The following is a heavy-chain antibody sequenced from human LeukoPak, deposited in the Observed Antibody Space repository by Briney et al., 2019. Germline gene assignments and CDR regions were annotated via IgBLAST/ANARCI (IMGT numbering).Heavy chain of an antibody. D-gene: IGHD3-22*01. V-gene: IGHV3-9*01. Sequence: TGGSLRLSCAASGFTFDDYAMHWVRQAPGKGLEWVSGISWNSGSIGYADSVKGRFTISRDNAKNSLYLQMNSLRAEDTALYYCAKVSSGYYYGAFDIWGQGTMVTVSS. CDR3: AKVSSGYYYGAFDI. CDR1: GFTFDDYA. J-gene: IGHJ3*02. CDR2: ISWNSGSI.